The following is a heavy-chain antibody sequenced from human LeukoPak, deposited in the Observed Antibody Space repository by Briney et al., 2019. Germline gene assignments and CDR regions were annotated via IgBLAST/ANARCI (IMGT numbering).Heavy chain of an antibody. CDR1: GFTFSSYG. V-gene: IGHV3-30*02. Sequence: GGSLRLSCAASGFTFSSYGMHWVRQAPGKGLEWVAFIRYDGSNKYYADSVKGRFTISRDNSKNTLYLQMNSLRAEDTAVYYCAKDWGYCSSTSCYGIPLYYYYMDVWGKGTTVTISS. CDR2: IRYDGSNK. D-gene: IGHD2-2*01. J-gene: IGHJ6*03. CDR3: AKDWGYCSSTSCYGIPLYYYYMDV.